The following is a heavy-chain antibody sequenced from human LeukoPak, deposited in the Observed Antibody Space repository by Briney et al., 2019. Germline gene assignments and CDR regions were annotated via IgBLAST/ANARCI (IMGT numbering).Heavy chain of an antibody. CDR1: GGSISSYY. D-gene: IGHD1-26*01. V-gene: IGHV4-4*07. CDR3: ARDFRDSGSH. CDR2: IYTNGST. Sequence: TSETLSLTCTVSGGSISSYYWSWIRQPAGKGLEWIGRIYTNGSTNYNPSLKSRVTISVDTSKNQFSLKLSSVTAADTAVYYCARDFRDSGSHWGQGTLVTVSS. J-gene: IGHJ4*02.